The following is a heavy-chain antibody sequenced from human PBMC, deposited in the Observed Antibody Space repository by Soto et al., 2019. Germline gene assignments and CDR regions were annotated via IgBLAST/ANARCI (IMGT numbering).Heavy chain of an antibody. CDR3: ARGRYCSSTSCYTNHYYYYYGMDV. V-gene: IGHV1-69*13. D-gene: IGHD2-2*02. CDR1: GGTFSSYA. CDR2: IIPIFGTA. J-gene: IGHJ6*02. Sequence: SSVKVSCKASGGTFSSYAISWVRQAPGQGLEWMGGIIPIFGTANYAQKFQGRVTITADESTSTAYMELSSLRSEDTAVYYCARGRYCSSTSCYTNHYYYYYGMDVWGQGTTVTVSS.